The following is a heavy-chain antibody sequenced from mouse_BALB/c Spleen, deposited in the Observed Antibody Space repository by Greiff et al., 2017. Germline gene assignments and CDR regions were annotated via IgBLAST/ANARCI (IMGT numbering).Heavy chain of an antibody. CDR3: TRRGDYGILDY. Sequence: VQLQQPGAELVRPGASVKLSCKASGYTFTSYWINWVKQRPGQGLEWIGNIYPSDSYTNYNQKFKDKATLTVDKSSSTAYMQLSSPTSEDSAVYYCTRRGDYGILDYWGQGTTLTVSS. V-gene: IGHV1-69*02. CDR2: IYPSDSYT. D-gene: IGHD2-4*01. J-gene: IGHJ2*01. CDR1: GYTFTSYW.